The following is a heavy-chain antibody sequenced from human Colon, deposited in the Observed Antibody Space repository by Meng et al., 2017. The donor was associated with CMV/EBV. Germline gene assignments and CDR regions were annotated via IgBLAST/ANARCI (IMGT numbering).Heavy chain of an antibody. CDR1: GFTFSAYA. D-gene: IGHD3-22*01. CDR2: ISGTGGNT. V-gene: IGHV3-23*01. Sequence: SGFTFSAYAMSWVRQAPGKGLEWVSSISGTGGNTYYADSVKGRFTISRDDSHNTLFLHMNSLRAEDTAVYYCAKADYYDGSGYYFDYWGQGTLVTVS. CDR3: AKADYYDGSGYYFDY. J-gene: IGHJ4*02.